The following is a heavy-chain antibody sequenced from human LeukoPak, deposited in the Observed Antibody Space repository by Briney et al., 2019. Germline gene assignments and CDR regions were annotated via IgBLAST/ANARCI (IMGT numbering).Heavy chain of an antibody. D-gene: IGHD3-3*01. V-gene: IGHV4-38-2*01. CDR3: ARQYYDFWSGSYYYYMGV. J-gene: IGHJ6*03. Sequence: SETLSLTCAVSGYSISSGYYWGWIRQPPGKGLEWSGSIYHSGSTYYNPSLKSRVTISVDTSKNQFSLKLSSVTAADTAVYYCARQYYDFWSGSYYYYMGVWGKGTTVTVSS. CDR1: GYSISSGYY. CDR2: IYHSGST.